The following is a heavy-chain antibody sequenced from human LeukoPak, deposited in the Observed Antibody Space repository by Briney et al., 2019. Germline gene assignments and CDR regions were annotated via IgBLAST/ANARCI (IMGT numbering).Heavy chain of an antibody. CDR2: INEAGSEK. J-gene: IGHJ4*02. V-gene: IGHV3-7*01. D-gene: IGHD3-22*01. CDR1: GFSVSAYW. CDR3: AKAGFTMTQIDY. Sequence: GGSLRLSCAASGFSVSAYWMSWVRQAPGKGLEWVANINEAGSEKPYVDSVKGRFTISRDNAKNSLYLEMNSLRAEDTAVYYCAKAGFTMTQIDYWGQGIQVTVSS.